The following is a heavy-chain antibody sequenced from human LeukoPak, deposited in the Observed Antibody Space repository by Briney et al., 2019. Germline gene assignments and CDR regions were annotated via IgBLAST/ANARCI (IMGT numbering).Heavy chain of an antibody. CDR1: GFTFSSYA. CDR2: VSGSGGST. J-gene: IGHJ4*02. D-gene: IGHD3-3*01. CDR3: ARGNYDFWSGSPYYFDY. Sequence: GGSLRLSCAASGFTFSSYAMSWVRQAPGKGLEWVSAVSGSGGSTYYADSVKGRFTISRDNSKNTLYLQMNSLRAEDTAVYYCARGNYDFWSGSPYYFDYWGQGTLVTVSS. V-gene: IGHV3-23*01.